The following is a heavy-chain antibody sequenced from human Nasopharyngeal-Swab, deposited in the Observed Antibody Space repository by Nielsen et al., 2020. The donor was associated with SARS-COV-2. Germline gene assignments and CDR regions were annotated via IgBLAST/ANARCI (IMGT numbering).Heavy chain of an antibody. CDR2: INHSGST. CDR3: ARGPVVAYCGGDCYSEVILPGFDY. J-gene: IGHJ4*02. Sequence: SETLSLTCAVYGGSFSGYYWSWIRPPPGKGLEWIGEINHSGSTNYNPSLKSRVTISVDTSKNQFSLKLSSVTAADTALYYCARGPVVAYCGGDCYSEVILPGFDYWGQGTLVTVSS. D-gene: IGHD2-21*02. CDR1: GGSFSGYY. V-gene: IGHV4-34*01.